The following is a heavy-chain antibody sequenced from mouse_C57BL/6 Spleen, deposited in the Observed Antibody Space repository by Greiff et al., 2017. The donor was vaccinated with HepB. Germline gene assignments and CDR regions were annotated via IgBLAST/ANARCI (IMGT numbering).Heavy chain of an antibody. CDR3: ARHEGLITTVLEGWFAY. CDR2: FYPGSGSI. V-gene: IGHV1-62-2*01. J-gene: IGHJ3*01. Sequence: VQRVESGAELVKPGASVKLSCKASGYTFTEYTIHWVKQRSGQGLEWIGWFYPGSGSIKYNEKFKDKATLTADKSSSTVYMELSRLTSEDSAVYFGARHEGLITTVLEGWFAYWGQGTLVTVSA. D-gene: IGHD1-1*01. CDR1: GYTFTEYT.